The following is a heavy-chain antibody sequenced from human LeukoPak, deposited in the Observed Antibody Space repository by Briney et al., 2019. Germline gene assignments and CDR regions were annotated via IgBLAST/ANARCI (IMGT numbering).Heavy chain of an antibody. CDR3: AKSMLYSSSWYYFDY. CDR1: GFTFSSYG. D-gene: IGHD6-13*01. J-gene: IGHJ4*02. V-gene: IGHV3-30*02. CDR2: IRYDGSNK. Sequence: GGSLRLSCAASGFTFSSYGMHWLPQAPGKGLEWVAFIRYDGSNKYYTDSVKGRFTIPRDNSKNTLYLQMNSLRAEDTAVYYCAKSMLYSSSWYYFDYWGQGTLVTVSS.